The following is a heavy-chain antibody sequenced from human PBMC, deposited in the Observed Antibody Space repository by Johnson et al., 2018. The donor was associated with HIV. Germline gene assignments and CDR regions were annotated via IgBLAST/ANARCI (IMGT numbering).Heavy chain of an antibody. J-gene: IGHJ3*02. CDR1: GFTFDDYA. V-gene: IGHV3-9*01. D-gene: IGHD6-13*01. CDR3: ARGVYSSSWYGAFDI. CDR2: ISWNSGSI. Sequence: VQLVESGGGVVQPGRSLRLSCAASGFTFDDYAMHWVRQAPGKGLEWVSGISWNSGSIGYADSVKGRFTISRDNAKNSLYLQMNSLRAEDTAVYYCARGVYSSSWYGAFDIWGQGTMVTVSS.